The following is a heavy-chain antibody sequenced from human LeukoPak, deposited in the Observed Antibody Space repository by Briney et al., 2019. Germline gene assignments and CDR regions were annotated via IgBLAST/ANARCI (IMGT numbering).Heavy chain of an antibody. V-gene: IGHV1-8*01. CDR3: ARVKRFPTVWFDP. CDR2: MNPISGST. Sequence: ASVKVSCKASGYTFSSYDINWVRQAAGQGLEWMGWMNPISGSTGYAQKFQGRVTMTRDTSITTAFMELSSLRSDDTAIYYCARVKRFPTVWFDPWGQGTLVTASS. D-gene: IGHD3-10*01. J-gene: IGHJ5*02. CDR1: GYTFSSYD.